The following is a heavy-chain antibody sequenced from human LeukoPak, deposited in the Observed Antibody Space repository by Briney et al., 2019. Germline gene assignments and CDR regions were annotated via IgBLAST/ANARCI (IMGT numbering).Heavy chain of an antibody. Sequence: GGSPRLSCAASEFTFSSYGMHWVRQAPGKGLEWVAGITYDGSKKYHADSVKGRFTVSRDNSKKTLYLQVNSLRDEDTAVYYCANGIYGDYVPQFDYWGQGTLVTVSS. J-gene: IGHJ4*02. D-gene: IGHD4-17*01. CDR3: ANGIYGDYVPQFDY. V-gene: IGHV3-30*18. CDR2: ITYDGSKK. CDR1: EFTFSSYG.